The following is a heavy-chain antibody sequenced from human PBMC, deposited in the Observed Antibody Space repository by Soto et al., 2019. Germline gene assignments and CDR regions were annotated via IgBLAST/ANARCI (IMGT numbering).Heavy chain of an antibody. J-gene: IGHJ5*02. Sequence: PVGSLRLSCVDSGFTFSNSWMSWVRQAPGKGPEWVANINQDGSQQYYVDSMKGRFTISRDNAKSSLYLQMNSLRADDTAMYYCARVRLSSSTHNWFDPWGQGTLVTVPS. CDR3: ARVRLSSSTHNWFDP. CDR2: INQDGSQQ. V-gene: IGHV3-7*03. D-gene: IGHD2-2*01. CDR1: GFTFSNSW.